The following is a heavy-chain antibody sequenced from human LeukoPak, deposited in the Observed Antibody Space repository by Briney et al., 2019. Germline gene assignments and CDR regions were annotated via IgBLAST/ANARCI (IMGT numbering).Heavy chain of an antibody. CDR1: GGSFSGYY. Sequence: SETLSLTCAVYGGSFSGYYWSWIRQPPGKGLEWIGEINHSGSTNYNPSLKSRVTISVDTSKNQFSLKLSSVTAADTAVYYCASSRIRFLEWLLYFRHGEQKRYYFDYWGQGTLVTVSS. CDR2: INHSGST. V-gene: IGHV4-34*01. CDR3: ASSRIRFLEWLLYFRHGEQKRYYFDY. J-gene: IGHJ4*02. D-gene: IGHD3-3*01.